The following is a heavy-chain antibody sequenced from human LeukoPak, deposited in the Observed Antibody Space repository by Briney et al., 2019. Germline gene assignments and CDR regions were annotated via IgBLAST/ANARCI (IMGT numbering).Heavy chain of an antibody. CDR1: GYTLTELS. Sequence: GASVKVSCKVSGYTLTELSMHWVRQAPGKGLEWMGGFDPEDGETIYAQKFQGRVTMTEDTSTDTAYMELSSLRSEDTAVYYCATSPINYDILTGYYNSLKVWGQGTLVTVSS. CDR3: ATSPINYDILTGYYNSLKV. CDR2: FDPEDGET. J-gene: IGHJ4*02. D-gene: IGHD3-9*01. V-gene: IGHV1-24*01.